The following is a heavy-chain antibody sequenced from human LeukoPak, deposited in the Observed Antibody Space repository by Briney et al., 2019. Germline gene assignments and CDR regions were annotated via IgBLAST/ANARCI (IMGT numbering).Heavy chain of an antibody. CDR2: IFNSGTST. V-gene: IGHV3-23*01. D-gene: IGHD4-17*01. J-gene: IGHJ4*02. CDR1: RYTFSTYA. Sequence: GGSLRLSCAASRYTFSTYAMTWVRQAPGKGLEWVSVIFNSGTSTYYADSVKGRFTISRDNSKNTLHLQMSSLRAEDMAVYYCAKDMYGDFGGVDYWGQGTLVTVSS. CDR3: AKDMYGDFGGVDY.